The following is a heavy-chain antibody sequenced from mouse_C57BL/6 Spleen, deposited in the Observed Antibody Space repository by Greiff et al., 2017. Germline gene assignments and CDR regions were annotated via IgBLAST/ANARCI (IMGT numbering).Heavy chain of an antibody. CDR1: GYTFTSYW. D-gene: IGHD4-1*01. CDR3: ARLGLGRNYFDY. CDR2: IDPSDSET. J-gene: IGHJ2*01. Sequence: QVQLQQPGAELVRPGSSVKLSCKASGYTFTSYWLHWVKQRPIQGLEWIGNIDPSDSETHYNQKFKDKATLTVDKSSSTAYMRLSSLTSEDSAVYYCARLGLGRNYFDYWGQGTTLTVSS. V-gene: IGHV1-52*01.